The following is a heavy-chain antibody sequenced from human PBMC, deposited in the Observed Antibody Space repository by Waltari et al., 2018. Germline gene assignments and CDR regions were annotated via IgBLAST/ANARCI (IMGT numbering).Heavy chain of an antibody. Sequence: QLQLQESGPGLVKPSETLSLTCTVSGGSISSSSYYWGWIPQPPGKGLEWIGSIYYSGSTYYNPSLKSRVTISVDTSKNQFSLKLSSVTAADTAVYYCARVVVVIATTWFDPWGQGTLVTVSS. CDR2: IYYSGST. V-gene: IGHV4-39*07. D-gene: IGHD2-21*01. CDR3: ARVVVVIATTWFDP. J-gene: IGHJ5*02. CDR1: GGSISSSSYY.